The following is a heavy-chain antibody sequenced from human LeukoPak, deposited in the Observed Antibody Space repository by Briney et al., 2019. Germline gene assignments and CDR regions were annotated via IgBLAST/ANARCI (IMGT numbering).Heavy chain of an antibody. Sequence: PGGSLRLSCAASGFTFSNYWMGWVRQPPGKGLQWVANIKEDGTEKYYVDSVKGRFTISRDNAKNSVYLQMNSLRVEDTAVYYCAREGRPRIAAAAPGWIDPWGQGTLVTVSS. D-gene: IGHD6-13*01. CDR2: IKEDGTEK. CDR3: AREGRPRIAAAAPGWIDP. CDR1: GFTFSNYW. J-gene: IGHJ5*02. V-gene: IGHV3-7*01.